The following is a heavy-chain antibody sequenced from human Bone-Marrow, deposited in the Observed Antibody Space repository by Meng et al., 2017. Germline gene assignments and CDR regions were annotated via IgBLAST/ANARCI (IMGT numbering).Heavy chain of an antibody. CDR1: GVTFSSYA. V-gene: IGHV1-69*05. CDR2: IIPIFGTA. J-gene: IGHJ5*02. Sequence: VQLVQSGAEVKEPGSSVKASCKASGVTFSSYAISLVRQAPGQGLEWMGGIIPIFGTANYAQKFQGRVTITTDESTSTAYMELSSLRSEDTAVYYCASGLSGSYQNWFDPWGQGTLVTVSS. CDR3: ASGLSGSYQNWFDP. D-gene: IGHD1-26*01.